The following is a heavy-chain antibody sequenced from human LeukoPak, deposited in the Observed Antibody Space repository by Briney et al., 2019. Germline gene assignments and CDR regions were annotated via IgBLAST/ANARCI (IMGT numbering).Heavy chain of an antibody. Sequence: GGSLRLSCAASGFTFSDFGMHWVRQAPGKGLEWVAVISFDGSHKYYADSVKGRFTISRDSSKNTLYLQMNSLRAEDTAVYYCAKVSCGSTSCYSDYWGQGTLVTVSS. CDR2: ISFDGSHK. V-gene: IGHV3-30*18. J-gene: IGHJ4*02. CDR1: GFTFSDFG. CDR3: AKVSCGSTSCYSDY. D-gene: IGHD2-2*01.